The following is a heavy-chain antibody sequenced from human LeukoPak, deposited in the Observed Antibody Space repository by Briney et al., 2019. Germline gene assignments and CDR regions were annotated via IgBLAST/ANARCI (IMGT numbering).Heavy chain of an antibody. V-gene: IGHV3-7*01. CDR3: ANVPRSTVSY. CDR1: EFSFSTNW. D-gene: IGHD2-2*01. Sequence: GGSLRLSCAASEFSFSTNWMHWVRQTPGKGLEWVAELNEDGSVKYYVDSVKGRFTISRDNAKSLLFLQMYNLRTEDTGVYFCANVPRSTVSYWGRGTLVTLSS. J-gene: IGHJ4*02. CDR2: LNEDGSVK.